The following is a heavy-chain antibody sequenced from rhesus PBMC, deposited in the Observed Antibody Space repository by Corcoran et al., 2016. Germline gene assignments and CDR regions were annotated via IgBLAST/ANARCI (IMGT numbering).Heavy chain of an antibody. CDR1: GGSISSGYD. D-gene: IGHD3-3*01. CDR3: ARGHYNFWTGYYFDY. Sequence: QVQLQESGPGVVKPSETLSLTCAVSGGSISSGYDWSWIRQPPGKGLEWIGYIYGSSGSTNYNPSLKNRVTISKDASKNQFSLKLSSVTAADTAVYYCARGHYNFWTGYYFDYWGQGVLVTVSS. CDR2: IYGSSGST. V-gene: IGHV4-76*01. J-gene: IGHJ4*01.